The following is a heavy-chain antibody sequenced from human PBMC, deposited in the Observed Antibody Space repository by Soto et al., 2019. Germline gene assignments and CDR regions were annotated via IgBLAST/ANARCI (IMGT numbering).Heavy chain of an antibody. CDR3: ASGGSWQYYSYGMDV. CDR1: GYSFTSYW. Sequence: GESLKISCKGSGYSFTSYWIGWVRQMPGKGLEWMGIIYPGDSDTRYSPSFQGQVTISADKSISTAYLQWSSLKASDTAMYYCASGGSWQYYSYGMDVWGQGTTVTVSS. CDR2: IYPGDSDT. J-gene: IGHJ6*02. D-gene: IGHD2-15*01. V-gene: IGHV5-51*01.